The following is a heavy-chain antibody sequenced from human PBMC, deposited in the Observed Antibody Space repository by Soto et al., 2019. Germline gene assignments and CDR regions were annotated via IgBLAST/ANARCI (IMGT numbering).Heavy chain of an antibody. CDR2: INHSGST. J-gene: IGHJ4*02. V-gene: IGHV4-34*01. CDR3: ARYTSSWYLEY. CDR1: GGSFSGYY. D-gene: IGHD2-15*01. Sequence: SETLSLTCAVYGGSFSGYYWSWIRQPPGKGLEWIGEINHSGSTNYNPSLKSRVTISVDTSKNQFSLKLSSVTAEDTAVYYCARYTSSWYLEYWGQGTLVTVSS.